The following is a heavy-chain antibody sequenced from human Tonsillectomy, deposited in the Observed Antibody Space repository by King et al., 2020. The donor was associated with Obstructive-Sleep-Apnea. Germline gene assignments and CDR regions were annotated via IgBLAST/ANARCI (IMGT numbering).Heavy chain of an antibody. CDR3: ARLNMDYEILPVYSYYGMDV. Sequence: QLVQSGSELKKPGASVKVSCKASGYTFTSYVMNWVRQAPGQGLEWMGWINTNTGNPTYAQDFTGRFVFSLDTSVSTAYLQISSLKAEDTAVYYCARLNMDYEILPVYSYYGMDVWGQGTTVTVSS. V-gene: IGHV7-4-1*02. J-gene: IGHJ6*02. CDR1: GYTFTSYV. D-gene: IGHD3-9*01. CDR2: INTNTGNP.